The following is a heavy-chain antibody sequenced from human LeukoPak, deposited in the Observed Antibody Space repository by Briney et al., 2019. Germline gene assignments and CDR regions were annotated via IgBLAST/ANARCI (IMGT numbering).Heavy chain of an antibody. CDR1: GCTFSQYG. CDR2: ISGSGGST. V-gene: IGHV3-23*01. CDR3: ANKGVGTYLFDY. Sequence: GGSLRLSCAPSGCTFSQYGMRELRQAPGKGLEWVSGISGSGGSTYYADSVKGRFTISRDNSKNTLYLQMNSLRAEDTAVYYCANKGVGTYLFDYWGQGTLVTVSS. D-gene: IGHD1-26*01. J-gene: IGHJ4*02.